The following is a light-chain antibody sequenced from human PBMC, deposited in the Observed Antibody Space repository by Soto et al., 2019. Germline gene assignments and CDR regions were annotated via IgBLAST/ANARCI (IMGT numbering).Light chain of an antibody. Sequence: EIVLTQSPGTLSLSPGERATLSCRASQSVSSSYLAWYQQKPGQAPRLLIYGASRRATGIPDRFSGSGSGTDFTLTISRLEPEDFAVYYCQQYSSSPQTFGQGTKLEIK. CDR1: QSVSSSY. CDR2: GAS. J-gene: IGKJ2*01. CDR3: QQYSSSPQT. V-gene: IGKV3-20*01.